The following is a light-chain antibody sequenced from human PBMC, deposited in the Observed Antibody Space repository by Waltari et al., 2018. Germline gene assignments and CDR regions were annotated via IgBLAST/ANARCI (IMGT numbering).Light chain of an antibody. V-gene: IGKV3-11*01. CDR3: QQRSSWPLT. CDR1: QRVRNY. CDR2: DTS. Sequence: DIVMTQSPATLALSPGERATLSCRASQRVRNYLAWFQQKPGQVPRLLIYDTSNSGTGVPARFSGSGSGTDFTLTISSLESEDFAVYYCQQRSSWPLTFGGGTKVQIK. J-gene: IGKJ4*01.